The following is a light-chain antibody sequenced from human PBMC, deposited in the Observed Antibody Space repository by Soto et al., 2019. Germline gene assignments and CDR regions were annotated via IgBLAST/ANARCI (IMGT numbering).Light chain of an antibody. CDR3: CSSAPGRTGV. V-gene: IGLV2-23*01. CDR1: SGAVGSYRL. Sequence: QSVLTQPACGSGSPGQSITISCTGSSGAVGSYRLVSWYQCHPGKVPKLIIYEGSKRPSGVSNRFSGSEPGNTASLTISGLQAEDEADYFCCSSAPGRTGVFGTEMKVT. CDR2: EGS. J-gene: IGLJ1*01.